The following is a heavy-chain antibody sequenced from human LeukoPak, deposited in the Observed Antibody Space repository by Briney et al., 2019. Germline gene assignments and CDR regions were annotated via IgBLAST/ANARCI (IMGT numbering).Heavy chain of an antibody. Sequence: QPGGSLRLSCVASGFTFVHFSMHWVRQAPGKGLEWVAFVSGEQTDKYYADSVKGRFTISRDNSRNTLFLEMNSLRPDDTAVYYCARDQPGTYTMSSTWGQGTLSPSPQ. CDR1: GFTFVHFS. CDR2: VSGEQTDK. V-gene: IGHV3-30*04. CDR3: ARDQPGTYTMSST. D-gene: IGHD7-27*01. J-gene: IGHJ5*02.